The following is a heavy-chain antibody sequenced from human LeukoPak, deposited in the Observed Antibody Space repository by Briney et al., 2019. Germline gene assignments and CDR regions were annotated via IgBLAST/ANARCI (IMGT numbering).Heavy chain of an antibody. Sequence: SVKVSCKASGGTFSSYAISWVRQAPGQGLEWMGGIIPIFGTANYAQKFQGRVTITADESTSTAYMELSSLRSEDTAVYYCSRPAPDIVVVPAAIGGAFDIWGQGTMVTVSS. J-gene: IGHJ3*02. CDR2: IIPIFGTA. CDR1: GGTFSSYA. CDR3: SRPAPDIVVVPAAIGGAFDI. D-gene: IGHD2-2*01. V-gene: IGHV1-69*01.